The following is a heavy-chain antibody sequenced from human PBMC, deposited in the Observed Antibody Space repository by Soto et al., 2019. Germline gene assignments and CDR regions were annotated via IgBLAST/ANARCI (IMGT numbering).Heavy chain of an antibody. D-gene: IGHD4-17*01. CDR3: ARERPTVTTYFSNWFEP. J-gene: IGHJ5*02. V-gene: IGHV4-31*03. Sequence: PSETLSLTCTVSGGSISSGGYYWSWIRQHPGKGLEWIGYIYYSGSTYYNPSLKSRVTISVDTSKNQFSLKLSSVTAADTAVYYCARERPTVTTYFSNWFEPWGQGTLVTV. CDR1: GGSISSGGYY. CDR2: IYYSGST.